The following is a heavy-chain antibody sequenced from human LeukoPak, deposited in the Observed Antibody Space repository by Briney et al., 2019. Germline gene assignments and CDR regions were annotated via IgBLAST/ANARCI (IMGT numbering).Heavy chain of an antibody. CDR2: IYGGGDT. V-gene: IGHV3-53*01. D-gene: IGHD3-3*01. Sequence: GGSLRLSCAASGFTFSSYSMNWVRQAPGKGLEWVSIIYGGGDTSYADSVKGRFTISRDSSKNTVYLQMNSLRAEDTAVYYCAKESGYYHYWGQGTQVTVSS. CDR3: AKESGYYHY. CDR1: GFTFSSYS. J-gene: IGHJ4*02.